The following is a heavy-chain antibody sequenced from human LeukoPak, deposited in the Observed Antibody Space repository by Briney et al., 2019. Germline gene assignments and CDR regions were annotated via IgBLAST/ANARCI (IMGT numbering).Heavy chain of an antibody. CDR1: GGTFSSYA. D-gene: IGHD3-22*01. V-gene: IGHV1-69*06. J-gene: IGHJ4*02. CDR3: ARGEAGYYDSSGYYFYYFDY. CDR2: IIPIFGTA. Sequence: ASVKVSCKASGGTFSSYAISWVRQAPGQGLEWMGGIIPIFGTANYAQKFQGRVTITADKSTSTAYMELSSLRSEDTAVYYCARGEAGYYDSSGYYFYYFDYWGQGTLVTVSS.